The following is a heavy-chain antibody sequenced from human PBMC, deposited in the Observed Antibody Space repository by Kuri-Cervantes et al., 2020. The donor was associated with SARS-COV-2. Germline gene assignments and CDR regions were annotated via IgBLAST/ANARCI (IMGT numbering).Heavy chain of an antibody. J-gene: IGHJ5*02. V-gene: IGHV4-34*01. CDR3: ARAAYSSSWYGERNWFDP. D-gene: IGHD6-13*01. Sequence: ESLKISCIVSGGSISSYYWSWIRQPPGKGLEWIGEINHSGSTNYNPSLKSRVTISVDTSKNQFSLKLSSVTAADTAVYYCARAAYSSSWYGERNWFDPWGHGTLVTVAS. CDR2: INHSGST. CDR1: GGSISSYY.